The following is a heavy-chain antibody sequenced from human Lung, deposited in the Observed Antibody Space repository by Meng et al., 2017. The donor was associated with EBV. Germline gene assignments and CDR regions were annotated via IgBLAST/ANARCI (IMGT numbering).Heavy chain of an antibody. Sequence: QWQLQESGPGLVKPPSNLSLPGAVSGGSISSSNGWSWVRQSPGKGLEWIGEIYHSGSTNYNPSLKSRVTISVDKSKNQFSLKLSSVTAADTAVYYCARGKLSGYRYFDYWGQGTLVTVAS. CDR3: ARGKLSGYRYFDY. J-gene: IGHJ4*02. CDR2: IYHSGST. V-gene: IGHV4-4*03. D-gene: IGHD3-3*01. CDR1: GGSISSSNG.